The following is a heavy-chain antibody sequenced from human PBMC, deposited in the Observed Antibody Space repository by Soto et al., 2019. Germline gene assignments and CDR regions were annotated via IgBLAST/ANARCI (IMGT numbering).Heavy chain of an antibody. J-gene: IGHJ4*02. D-gene: IGHD2-21*01. Sequence: PSETLSLTCAVSGGSISSGGYSWSWIRQPPGKGLEWIGYIYHSGSTYYNPSLKSRVTISVDTSKNQFSLKLTSVNTADTAIYYCTRGGDPYKTGHWGQGTLVTV. V-gene: IGHV4-30-2*02. CDR1: GGSISSGGYS. CDR2: IYHSGST. CDR3: TRGGDPYKTGH.